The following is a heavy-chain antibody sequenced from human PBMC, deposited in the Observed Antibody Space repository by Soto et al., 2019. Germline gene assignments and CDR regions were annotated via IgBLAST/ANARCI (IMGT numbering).Heavy chain of an antibody. Sequence: ASVKVSCKASGYTFTSYAMHWVRQAPGQRLEWMGWINTGTGNTKYSQKFQGRVTITRDTYASTAYMELSSRRSEDTAVYYCARVDVDYYDSIGKMGVYYYYGMDVWGQGTTVTVSS. CDR3: ARVDVDYYDSIGKMGVYYYYGMDV. CDR2: INTGTGNT. D-gene: IGHD3-22*01. J-gene: IGHJ6*02. CDR1: GYTFTSYA. V-gene: IGHV1-3*04.